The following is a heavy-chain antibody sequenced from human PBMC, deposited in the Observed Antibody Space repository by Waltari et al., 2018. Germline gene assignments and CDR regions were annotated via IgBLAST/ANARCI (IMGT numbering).Heavy chain of an antibody. CDR3: ARVGTYGGFDY. Sequence: EVQLVESGGGLVQPGGSLRLSCAASGFTFSSYSMNWVRQGQGKGLEWVSYISSSSSTIYYADSVKGRFTISRDNAKNSLYLQMNSLRAEDTAVYYCARVGTYGGFDYWGQGTLVTVSS. V-gene: IGHV3-48*04. J-gene: IGHJ4*02. CDR1: GFTFSSYS. D-gene: IGHD3-16*01. CDR2: ISSSSSTI.